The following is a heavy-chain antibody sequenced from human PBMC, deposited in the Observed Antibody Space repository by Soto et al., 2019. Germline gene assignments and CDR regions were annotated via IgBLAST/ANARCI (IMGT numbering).Heavy chain of an antibody. V-gene: IGHV1-24*01. CDR3: ATSGILSPDPGRGMDFDI. J-gene: IGHJ3*02. Sequence: ASVKVSCKVSGYTLTELSMHWVRQAPGKGLEWMGGFDPEDGETIYAQKFQGRVTMTEDTSTDTAYMELSSLRSEDTAVYYCATSGILSPDPGRGMDFDIWGKGTMVTVSS. CDR2: FDPEDGET. D-gene: IGHD2-15*01. CDR1: GYTLTELS.